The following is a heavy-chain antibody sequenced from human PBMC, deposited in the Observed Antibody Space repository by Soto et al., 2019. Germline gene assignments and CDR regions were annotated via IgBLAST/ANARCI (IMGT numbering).Heavy chain of an antibody. Sequence: PGGSLRLSCVASGFTFNIYWMHWVRQAPGKGLEWVSRIDNDGSATTYADSVKGRFTISRDNAKNTLFLQMNTLRVDDTAVYYCARDNWNSYWGQGPLVTVSS. CDR3: ARDNWNSY. V-gene: IGHV3-74*01. D-gene: IGHD1-1*01. CDR1: GFTFNIYW. J-gene: IGHJ4*02. CDR2: IDNDGSAT.